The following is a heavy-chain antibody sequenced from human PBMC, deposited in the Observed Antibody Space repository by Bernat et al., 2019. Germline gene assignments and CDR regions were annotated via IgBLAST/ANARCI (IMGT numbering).Heavy chain of an antibody. Sequence: QVQLQESGPGLVKPSGTLSLTCAVSSGSISSSNWWSWVRQPPGKGLEWIGEIYHSGSTNYNPSLKSRVTISVDKSKNQFSLKLSSVTAADTAVYYCARESITIFGVVIYDAFDIWGQGTMVTVSS. CDR3: ARESITIFGVVIYDAFDI. J-gene: IGHJ3*02. D-gene: IGHD3-3*01. CDR1: SGSISSSNW. V-gene: IGHV4-4*02. CDR2: IYHSGST.